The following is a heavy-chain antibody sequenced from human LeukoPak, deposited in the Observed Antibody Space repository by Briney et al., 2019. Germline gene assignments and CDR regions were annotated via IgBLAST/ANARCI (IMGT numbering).Heavy chain of an antibody. J-gene: IGHJ5*02. CDR1: GGSISSGGYY. CDR3: AREVVGATTAWFDP. CDR2: IYHSGST. V-gene: IGHV4-30-2*01. Sequence: SQTLSLTCTVSGGSISSGGYYWSWIRQPPGKGLEWIGYIYHSGSTYYNPSLKSRVTISVDRSKNQFSLKLSSVTAADTAVYYCAREVVGATTAWFDPWGQGTLVTVSS. D-gene: IGHD1-26*01.